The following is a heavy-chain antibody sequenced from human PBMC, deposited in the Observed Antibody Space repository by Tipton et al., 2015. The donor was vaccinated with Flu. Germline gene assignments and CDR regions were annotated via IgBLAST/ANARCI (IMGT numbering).Heavy chain of an antibody. Sequence: TLSLTCTVSGGSVSSGSYYWSWIRHPPGKGLEWIGYIYYSGSTNYNPSLKSRVTISVDTSKNQFSLKLSSVTAADTAVYYCARETTTVTTIDYWGQGTLVTVSS. CDR1: GGSVSSGSYY. J-gene: IGHJ4*02. CDR3: ARETTTVTTIDY. CDR2: IYYSGST. V-gene: IGHV4-61*01. D-gene: IGHD4-17*01.